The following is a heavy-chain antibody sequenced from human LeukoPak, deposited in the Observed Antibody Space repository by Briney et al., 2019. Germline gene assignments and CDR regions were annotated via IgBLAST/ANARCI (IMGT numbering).Heavy chain of an antibody. Sequence: GGSLRLSCAASGLTFSSHWMHWVRQAPGKGLVWVSRINGDVSNTTYADSVKGRFTISRDNAKNTLYLQMNSLRAEDTAVYYCAKETQYYDILTGYYIFYFDYWGQGTLVTVSS. J-gene: IGHJ4*02. V-gene: IGHV3-74*03. CDR1: GLTFSSHW. D-gene: IGHD3-9*01. CDR3: AKETQYYDILTGYYIFYFDY. CDR2: INGDVSNT.